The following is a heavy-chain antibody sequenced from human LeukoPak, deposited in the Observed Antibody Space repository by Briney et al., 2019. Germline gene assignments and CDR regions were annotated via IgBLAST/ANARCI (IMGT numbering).Heavy chain of an antibody. J-gene: IGHJ4*02. D-gene: IGHD5/OR15-5a*01. Sequence: SETLSLTCAVYGGSFSGYYWSWIRQPPGKGLEWIGEINHSGSTNYNPSLESRVTISVDTSKNQFSLRLTSVTAADTAVYFCATLVSTRYYFDYWGQGTLVTVSS. CDR1: GGSFSGYY. V-gene: IGHV4-34*01. CDR2: INHSGST. CDR3: ATLVSTRYYFDY.